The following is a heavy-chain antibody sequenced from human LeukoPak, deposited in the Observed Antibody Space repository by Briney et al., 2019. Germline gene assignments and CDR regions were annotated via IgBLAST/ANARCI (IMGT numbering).Heavy chain of an antibody. CDR3: AREAYCGVDCYSDY. CDR1: GYTFTSYG. J-gene: IGHJ4*02. Sequence: ASVKVSCKASGYTFTSYGISWVRQAPGQGLEWMGWISAYNGNTNYAQKLQGRVTMTTDTSTSTAYMELRSLRSDDTAVYYCAREAYCGVDCYSDYWAREPWSPSPQ. CDR2: ISAYNGNT. D-gene: IGHD2-21*02. V-gene: IGHV1-18*01.